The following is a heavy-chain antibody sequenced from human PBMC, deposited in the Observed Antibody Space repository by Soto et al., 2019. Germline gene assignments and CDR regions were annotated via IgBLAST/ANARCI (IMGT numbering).Heavy chain of an antibody. CDR3: TRHREDIVVVPAAILMDTLNYYYYYMDV. J-gene: IGHJ6*03. Sequence: GGSLRLSCAASGFTFSGSAMHWVRQASGKGLEWVGRIRSKANSYATAYAASVKGRFTISRDDSKNTAYLQMNSLKTEDTAVYYCTRHREDIVVVPAAILMDTLNYYYYYMDVWGKGTTVTVSS. V-gene: IGHV3-73*01. CDR2: IRSKANSYAT. CDR1: GFTFSGSA. D-gene: IGHD2-2*01.